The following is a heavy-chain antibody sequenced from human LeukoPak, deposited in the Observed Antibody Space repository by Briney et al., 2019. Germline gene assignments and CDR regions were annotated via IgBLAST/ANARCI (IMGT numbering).Heavy chain of an antibody. CDR1: GFTFSSYA. V-gene: IGHV3-30*04. Sequence: AGGSLRLSCAASGFTFSSYAMHWVRQAPGKWLEWVAVISYDVSNKYYADSVKGRFTISRDNSKNTLYLQMNSLRAEDTAVYYCARGGGSSSFFDYWGQGTLVTVSP. J-gene: IGHJ4*02. CDR2: ISYDVSNK. CDR3: ARGGGSSSFFDY. D-gene: IGHD6-6*01.